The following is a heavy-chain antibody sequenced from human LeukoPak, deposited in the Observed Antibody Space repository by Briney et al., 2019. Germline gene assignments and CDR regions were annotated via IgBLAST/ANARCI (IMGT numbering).Heavy chain of an antibody. V-gene: IGHV3-23*01. CDR1: GFRFNNYA. CDR2: ISVSGGRT. D-gene: IGHD5-12*01. J-gene: IGHJ4*02. CDR3: AKVGGYDSGSDY. Sequence: PGGSLRLSCAASGFRFNNYAMSWVRQAPGKGLEWVSEISVSGGRTDYADSVKGRFIIFRDNSKNTLSLQMNSLRAEDTAIYYCAKVGGYDSGSDYWGQGTLVTVSS.